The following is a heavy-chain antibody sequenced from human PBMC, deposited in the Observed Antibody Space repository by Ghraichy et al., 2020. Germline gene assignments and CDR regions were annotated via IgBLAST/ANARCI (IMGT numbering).Heavy chain of an antibody. J-gene: IGHJ3*02. Sequence: SQTLSLTCAVSGGSISSADYSWSWIRQPPGKGLEWIGYIYHSGSTYYNPSLKSRVTISADRSKNHISLELSSVTAADTAVYFCARAPYDDDGFYDDGFDIWGQGRRVTVSS. CDR1: GGSISSADYS. CDR2: IYHSGST. D-gene: IGHD3-3*01. CDR3: ARAPYDDDGFYDDGFDI. V-gene: IGHV4-30-2*01.